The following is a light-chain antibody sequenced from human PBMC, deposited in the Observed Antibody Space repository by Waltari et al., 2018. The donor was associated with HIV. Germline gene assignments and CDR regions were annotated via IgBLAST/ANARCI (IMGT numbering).Light chain of an antibody. CDR2: YSY. Sequence: QSVLTQPPSVSAAPGQKVSISCSGSDSNIGNNYVSWYQQLPGTAPKLLIYYSYQLPSGIPDRFSGSKSGTSATLGIAGLQTGDEAYYYCATWDASLTVVFGGGTKLTVL. V-gene: IGLV1-51*01. CDR1: DSNIGNNY. CDR3: ATWDASLTVV. J-gene: IGLJ2*01.